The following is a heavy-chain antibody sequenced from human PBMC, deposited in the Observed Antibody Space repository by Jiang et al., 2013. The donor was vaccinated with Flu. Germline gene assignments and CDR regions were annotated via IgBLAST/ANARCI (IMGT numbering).Heavy chain of an antibody. V-gene: IGHV4-34*01. D-gene: IGHD1-26*01. CDR2: VNQNGNT. CDR1: GGSLRAYY. J-gene: IGHJ4*02. Sequence: VLLKPSETLSLTCAVYGGSLRAYYWTWIRQAPGKGLEWIGEVNQNGNTNYNPSLKSRVTISVDMSKNQFSLKLSSVTAADTAVYYCARGGGSYYEDYWGQGNPGHRLL. CDR3: ARGGGSYYEDY.